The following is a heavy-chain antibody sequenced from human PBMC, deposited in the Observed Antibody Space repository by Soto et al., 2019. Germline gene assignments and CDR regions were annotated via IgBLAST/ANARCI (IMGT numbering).Heavy chain of an antibody. CDR1: GFTFSSYA. D-gene: IGHD6-19*01. J-gene: IGHJ4*02. V-gene: IGHV3-23*01. Sequence: EVQLLESGGGLVQPGGSLRLSCAASGFTFSSYAMSWVRQAPGKGLEWVSAISGSGGSTYYADSVKGRFTISRDNSKNTLYLQMNSLRAKDTAVYYCAKRGGWSQTQTDYWGQGTLVTVSS. CDR3: AKRGGWSQTQTDY. CDR2: ISGSGGST.